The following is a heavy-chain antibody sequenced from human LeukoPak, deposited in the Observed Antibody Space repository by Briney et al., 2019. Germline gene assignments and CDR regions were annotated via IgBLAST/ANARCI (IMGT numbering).Heavy chain of an antibody. CDR2: INPNSGGT. D-gene: IGHD3-22*01. CDR3: ARVEGYDSSGYNFDY. V-gene: IGHV1-2*02. J-gene: IGHJ4*02. Sequence: ASVKVSCKASGYTFTGYYMHWVRQAPGQGLEWMGWINPNSGGTNYAQKFQGRVTMTRDTSISTAYMELSRLRSDDTAVYYCARVEGYDSSGYNFDYWGQGTLVTVSS. CDR1: GYTFTGYY.